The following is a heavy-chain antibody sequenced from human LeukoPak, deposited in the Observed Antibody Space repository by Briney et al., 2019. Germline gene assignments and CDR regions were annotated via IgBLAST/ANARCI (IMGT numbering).Heavy chain of an antibody. CDR1: GGSISSSSYY. V-gene: IGHV4-39*07. J-gene: IGHJ5*02. Sequence: SETLSLTCTVSGGSISSSSYYWGWIRQPPGKGLEWIGSIYYSGSTYYNPSLKSRVPISVDTSKNQFSLKLNSVTAADTAVYYCARTTEDCSSTSCYQYWFDPWGQGTLVTVSS. CDR2: IYYSGST. CDR3: ARTTEDCSSTSCYQYWFDP. D-gene: IGHD2-2*01.